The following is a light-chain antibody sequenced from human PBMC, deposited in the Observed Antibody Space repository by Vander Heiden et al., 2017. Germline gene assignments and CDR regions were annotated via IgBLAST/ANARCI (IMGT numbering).Light chain of an antibody. Sequence: QPALTQPASVSGSVGQSITISCSGTSSDIGAYFFVSWYQQRPGKAPKLIIDEVNNRPSGVSSRFSGSKSGDTASLTISGLQAADEAYYHCSSFTGASTLVFGGGTKVTVL. V-gene: IGLV2-14*01. CDR1: SSDIGAYFF. J-gene: IGLJ3*02. CDR3: SSFTGASTLV. CDR2: EVN.